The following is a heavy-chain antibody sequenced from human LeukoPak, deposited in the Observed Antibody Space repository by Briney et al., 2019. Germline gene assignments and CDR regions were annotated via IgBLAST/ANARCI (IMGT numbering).Heavy chain of an antibody. V-gene: IGHV1-69*05. D-gene: IGHD5-12*01. CDR1: GGTFSSYA. Sequence: GASVKVSCKASGGTFSSYAISWVRQAPGQGLEWMGGIIPIFGTANYAQKFQGRVTITTDESTSTAYMELSSLRSDDTAVYYCARGYRGYSGYDIVDYWGQGTLVTVSS. CDR2: IIPIFGTA. CDR3: ARGYRGYSGYDIVDY. J-gene: IGHJ4*02.